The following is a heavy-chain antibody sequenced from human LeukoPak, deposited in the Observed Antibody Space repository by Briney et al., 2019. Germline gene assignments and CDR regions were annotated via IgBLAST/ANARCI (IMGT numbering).Heavy chain of an antibody. CDR1: GVTFSSYS. CDR2: ISSSSSTI. J-gene: IGHJ4*02. Sequence: GGALRLSCAASGVTFSSYSRNWVRQAPGKGLEWVSYISSSSSTIYYADSVKGRFTISRDNAKNSLYLQMNSLRAEDTAVYYCAREGRCSSTSCLYYFDYWGQGTLVTVSS. CDR3: AREGRCSSTSCLYYFDY. D-gene: IGHD2-2*01. V-gene: IGHV3-48*01.